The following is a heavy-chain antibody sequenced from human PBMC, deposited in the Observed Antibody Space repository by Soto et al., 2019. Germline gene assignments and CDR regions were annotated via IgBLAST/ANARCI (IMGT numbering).Heavy chain of an antibody. CDR2: IYYSGST. Sequence: SETLSLTCTVSGVSISSYYWSWIRQPPGKGLEWIGYIYYSGSTYYNPSLKSRVTISVDTSKNQFSLKLSSVTAADTAVYYCARDREGENWFDPWGQGTLVTVSS. J-gene: IGHJ5*02. V-gene: IGHV4-59*12. CDR3: ARDREGENWFDP. D-gene: IGHD1-26*01. CDR1: GVSISSYY.